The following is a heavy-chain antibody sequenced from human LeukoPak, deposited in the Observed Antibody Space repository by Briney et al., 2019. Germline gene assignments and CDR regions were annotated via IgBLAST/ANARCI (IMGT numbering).Heavy chain of an antibody. D-gene: IGHD3-10*01. J-gene: IGHJ4*02. V-gene: IGHV1-8*03. CDR1: GYTFTSYD. CDR2: INPNSGNT. Sequence: GASVKVSCKASGYTFTSYDINWMRQATGQEPEWMGWINPNSGNTGYAQKFQGRVTITADKSTSTAYMELSSLRSEDTAVYYCASPYRVYYYGSGSYGYYFDYWGQGTLVTVSS. CDR3: ASPYRVYYYGSGSYGYYFDY.